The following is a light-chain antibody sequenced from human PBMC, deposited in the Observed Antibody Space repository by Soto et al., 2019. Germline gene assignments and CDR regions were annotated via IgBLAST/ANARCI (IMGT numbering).Light chain of an antibody. CDR1: SSDVGGYNY. CDR2: DVS. V-gene: IGLV2-11*01. Sequence: QSALTQPRSVSGSPGQSVTIYCTGTSSDVGGYNYVSWYQQHPGKAPKLMIYDVSKRPSGVPDRFSGSKSGNTASLTISGIQAEDEADYYCCSYAGSYTYVFGTGTKLTVL. CDR3: CSYAGSYTYV. J-gene: IGLJ1*01.